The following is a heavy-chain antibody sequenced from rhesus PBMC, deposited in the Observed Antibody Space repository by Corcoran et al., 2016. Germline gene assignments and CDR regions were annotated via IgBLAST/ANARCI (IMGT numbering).Heavy chain of an antibody. V-gene: IGHV2S1*01. Sequence: QVTLKESGPALVKPTQTLTLTCTFSGFSLSTSGMGVGWIRQPPGKALEWLASIYWDDDKYYSTSLKSRLTSSKDTSKNQVVLTMTNMDPVDTATYYCARVRAPYNFWSGYSPFDYWGQGVLVTVSS. CDR1: GFSLSTSGMG. D-gene: IGHD3-3*01. CDR3: ARVRAPYNFWSGYSPFDY. CDR2: IYWDDDK. J-gene: IGHJ4*01.